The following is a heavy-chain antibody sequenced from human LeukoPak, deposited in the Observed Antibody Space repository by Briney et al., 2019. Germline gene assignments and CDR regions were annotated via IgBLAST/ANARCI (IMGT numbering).Heavy chain of an antibody. CDR3: ATDPPNRNSGWTYYFDY. CDR2: IRYDGSNK. Sequence: GGSLRLSCAASGFTFSSYGMHWVRQAPGKGLEWVAFIRYDGSNKYYADSVKGRFTISRDNSKNTLFLQMSSLRAEDTAVYYCATDPPNRNSGWTYYFDYWGQGALVTVSS. CDR1: GFTFSSYG. J-gene: IGHJ4*02. D-gene: IGHD6-19*01. V-gene: IGHV3-30*02.